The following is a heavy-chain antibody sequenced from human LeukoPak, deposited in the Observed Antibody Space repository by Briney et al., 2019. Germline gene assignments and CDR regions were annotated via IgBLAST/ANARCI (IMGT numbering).Heavy chain of an antibody. V-gene: IGHV3-30*02. J-gene: IGHJ4*02. D-gene: IGHD3-10*01. CDR1: GFTFSSYG. CDR3: AAGSGKHY. CDR2: IRFDGNNK. Sequence: GGSLRLSCAASGFTFSSYGMHWVRQAPGKGLEWVAFIRFDGNNKYYADSVRGRFTISRDNSKNMLYLQMNSLGTEDTALYYCAAGSGKHYWGQGTLVTVSS.